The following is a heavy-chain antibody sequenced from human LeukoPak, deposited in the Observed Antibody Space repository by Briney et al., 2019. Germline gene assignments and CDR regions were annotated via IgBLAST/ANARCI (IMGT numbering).Heavy chain of an antibody. J-gene: IGHJ4*02. CDR3: ARSSGIGTTDY. CDR2: INYVGGET. V-gene: IGHV3-7*03. CDR1: EFTFITYW. Sequence: PGGSLRLSCVASEFTFITYWMSWVRQAPGKGLEWVANINYVGGETYYVDSVRGRFTISRDNAKNSLYLQMNSLRAEDTAVYYCARSSGIGTTDYWGQGTLVTVSS. D-gene: IGHD1-1*01.